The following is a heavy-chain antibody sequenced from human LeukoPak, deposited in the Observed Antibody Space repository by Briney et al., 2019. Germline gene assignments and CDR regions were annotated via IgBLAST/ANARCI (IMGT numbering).Heavy chain of an antibody. D-gene: IGHD3-10*01. Sequence: ASVKVSCKASGYTFTGYYMHWVRQAPGQWLEWMGRINPNSGGTNYAQKFQGRVTMTRDTSISTAYMELSRLRSDDTAVYYCARARGTSGSYFREDFDYWGQGTLVTVSS. CDR2: INPNSGGT. CDR1: GYTFTGYY. V-gene: IGHV1-2*06. J-gene: IGHJ4*02. CDR3: ARARGTSGSYFREDFDY.